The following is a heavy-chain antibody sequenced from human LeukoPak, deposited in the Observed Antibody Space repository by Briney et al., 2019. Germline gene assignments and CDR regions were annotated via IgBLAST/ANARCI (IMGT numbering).Heavy chain of an antibody. CDR2: VYYSGST. D-gene: IGHD5/OR15-5a*01. Sequence: SETLSLTCTVSGGSISSYYWSWIRQPAGKGLEWIGCVYYSGSTNYNPSLKSRVTISLDTSKNQFSLRLSSVTAADTAVYYCARSTQFDYWGQGTLVTVSS. CDR3: ARSTQFDY. J-gene: IGHJ4*02. CDR1: GGSISSYY. V-gene: IGHV4-59*01.